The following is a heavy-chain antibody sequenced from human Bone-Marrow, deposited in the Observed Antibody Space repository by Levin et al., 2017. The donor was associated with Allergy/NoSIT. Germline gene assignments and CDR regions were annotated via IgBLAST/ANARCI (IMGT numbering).Heavy chain of an antibody. Sequence: GGSLRLSCAASGFTFDDYAMHWVRQAPGKGLEWVSGISWNSGSIGYADSVKGRFTISRDNAKNSLYLQMNSLRAEDTALYYCAKETIMLTRRYYYGMDVWGQGTTVTVSS. J-gene: IGHJ6*02. CDR2: ISWNSGSI. V-gene: IGHV3-9*01. CDR1: GFTFDDYA. CDR3: AKETIMLTRRYYYGMDV. D-gene: IGHD3-16*01.